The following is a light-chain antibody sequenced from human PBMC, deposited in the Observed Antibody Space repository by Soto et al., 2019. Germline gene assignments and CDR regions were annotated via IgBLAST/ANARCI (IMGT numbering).Light chain of an antibody. CDR2: KVS. Sequence: DVVMTQSPLSLPVTLGQPASISCRSSESLVHSDGNTYLTWFQQRPGQSPRRLIYKVSYRDPGVPDRFSGSGSGTDFTLKISRVEAEDVGVYYCMQALQTPPTFGGGTKVEIK. J-gene: IGKJ4*01. CDR3: MQALQTPPT. V-gene: IGKV2-30*02. CDR1: ESLVHSDGNTY.